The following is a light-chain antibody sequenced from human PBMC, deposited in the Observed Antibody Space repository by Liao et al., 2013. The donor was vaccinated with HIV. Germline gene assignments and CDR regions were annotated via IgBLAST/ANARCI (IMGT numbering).Light chain of an antibody. Sequence: SYVLTQPPSVSVAPGKTARITCGGIDIRDKRVHWYQQKPGQAPVLVIYHDRDRPAGIPGRFSGSNSGFTATLSISRVEAGDEADYYCQVWDSDGDYVVFGGGTKLTVL. CDR1: DIRDKR. CDR3: QVWDSDGDYVV. CDR2: HDR. V-gene: IGLV3-21*01. J-gene: IGLJ3*02.